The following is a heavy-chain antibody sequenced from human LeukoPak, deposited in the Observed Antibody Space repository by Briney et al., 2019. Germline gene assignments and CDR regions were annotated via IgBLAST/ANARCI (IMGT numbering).Heavy chain of an antibody. CDR3: ARGEGYSSSSLADY. Sequence: PGGSLRLSCAASGFTFDDYGMSWVRQAPGKGLEWVSGINWNGGSTGYADSVKGRFTISRDNAKKSLYLQMNSLRAEDTALYYCARGEGYSSSSLADYWGQGTLVTVSS. J-gene: IGHJ4*02. CDR2: INWNGGST. D-gene: IGHD6-6*01. CDR1: GFTFDDYG. V-gene: IGHV3-20*04.